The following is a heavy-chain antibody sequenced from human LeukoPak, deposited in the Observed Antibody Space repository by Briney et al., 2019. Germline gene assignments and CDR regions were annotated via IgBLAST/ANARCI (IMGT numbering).Heavy chain of an antibody. J-gene: IGHJ4*02. CDR1: GFTFSTYA. CDR2: ISGSAGIT. Sequence: PGGSLRLSCAGSGFTFSTYAMSWVRQAPGKGLEWVSAISGSAGITYYADSVKGRFTISRDNSKNTVYLQMNSLRAEDTAVYYCARDGGNSWDYWGQGTLVTVSS. V-gene: IGHV3-23*01. D-gene: IGHD6-13*01. CDR3: ARDGGNSWDY.